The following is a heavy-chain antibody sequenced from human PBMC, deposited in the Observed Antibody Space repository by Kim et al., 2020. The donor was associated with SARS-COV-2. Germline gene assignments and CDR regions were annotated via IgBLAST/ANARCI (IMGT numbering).Heavy chain of an antibody. CDR1: GFTFSTYS. Sequence: GGSLRLSCAASGFTFSTYSMTWVRQAPGKGLEWVSGIYGAGGSTFYADSVKGRFTISRDDSENTLYLQMNSLRAEDTAIYYCAKDYYGSSTGYEDYWGQG. V-gene: IGHV3-23*01. J-gene: IGHJ4*02. CDR2: IYGAGGST. CDR3: AKDYYGSSTGYEDY. D-gene: IGHD1-26*01.